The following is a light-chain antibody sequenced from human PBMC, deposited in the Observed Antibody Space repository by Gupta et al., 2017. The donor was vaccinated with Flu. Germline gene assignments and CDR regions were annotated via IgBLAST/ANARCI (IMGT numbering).Light chain of an antibody. CDR1: SSDIGGYNF. CDR3: ASYDGASTI. Sequence: HSALTQPASVSGSPGQTITITCTGSSSDIGGYNFVSWYQPYSGYAPFLVIYDVGRRHSGVSERFSASKSGNTASLTISGLRTDDGADYYCASYDGASTIFGEGTKLTVL. J-gene: IGLJ2*01. CDR2: DVG. V-gene: IGLV2-14*03.